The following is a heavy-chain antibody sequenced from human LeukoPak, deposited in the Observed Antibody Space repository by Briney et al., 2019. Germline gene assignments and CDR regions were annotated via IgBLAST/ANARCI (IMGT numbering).Heavy chain of an antibody. D-gene: IGHD3-22*01. J-gene: IGHJ4*02. CDR2: ISYDGSNK. CDR3: ASNYYDSSGYYTDGVY. CDR1: GFTVSSNY. V-gene: IGHV3-30*03. Sequence: GGSLRLSCAASGFTVSSNYMSWVRQAPGKGLEWVAVISYDGSNKYYADSVKGRFTISRDNSKNMLYLQMNSLRAEDTAVYYCASNYYDSSGYYTDGVYWGQGTLVTVSS.